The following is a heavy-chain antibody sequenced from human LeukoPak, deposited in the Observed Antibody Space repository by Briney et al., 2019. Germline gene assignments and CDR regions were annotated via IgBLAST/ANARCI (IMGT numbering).Heavy chain of an antibody. J-gene: IGHJ4*02. D-gene: IGHD6-6*01. CDR3: AKDTEYSSSDPSFDY. Sequence: GGSLRLSCAASGFTFDDYAMHWVRQAPGKGLEWVSGISWNSGSIGYADSVKGRFTISRDNAKNSLYLQMNSLRAEDTALYYCAKDTEYSSSDPSFDYWGQGTLVTVSS. CDR1: GFTFDDYA. V-gene: IGHV3-9*01. CDR2: ISWNSGSI.